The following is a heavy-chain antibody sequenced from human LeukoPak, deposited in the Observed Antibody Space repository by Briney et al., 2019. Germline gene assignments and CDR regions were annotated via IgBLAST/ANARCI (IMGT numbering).Heavy chain of an antibody. J-gene: IGHJ4*02. CDR1: GGSISSSSYY. CDR3: ARTTQPPGIDY. CDR2: IYTSGST. Sequence: PSETLSLTCTVSGGSISSSSYYWGWIRQPAGKGLEWIGRIYTSGSTNYNPSLKSRVTMSVDTSKNQFSLKLSSVTATDTAVYYCARTTQPPGIDYWGQGTLVTVSS. V-gene: IGHV4-61*02. D-gene: IGHD1-1*01.